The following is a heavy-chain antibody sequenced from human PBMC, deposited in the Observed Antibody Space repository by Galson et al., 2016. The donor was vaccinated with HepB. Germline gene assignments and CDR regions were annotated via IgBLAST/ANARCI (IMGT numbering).Heavy chain of an antibody. CDR1: GYTFTTYG. J-gene: IGHJ6*02. D-gene: IGHD2-2*01. CDR3: ARDPRKIRYQLLELYYYYYAMDV. Sequence: SVKVSCKASGYTFTTYGISWVRQAPGQGLEWMGWISAYNGNTNYAQQLQGRVTMTTDTSTSTPYMELRSLRSDDTAVYYCARDPRKIRYQLLELYYYYYAMDVWGQGTTVTVSS. CDR2: ISAYNGNT. V-gene: IGHV1-18*01.